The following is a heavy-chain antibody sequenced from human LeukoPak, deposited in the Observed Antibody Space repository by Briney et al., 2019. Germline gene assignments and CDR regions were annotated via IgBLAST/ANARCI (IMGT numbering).Heavy chain of an antibody. CDR1: GGSLSSGGYS. D-gene: IGHD3-22*01. CDR2: IKQDGSEK. V-gene: IGHV3-7*01. CDR3: ARSYYDSRGSPFDY. Sequence: ETLSLTCAVSGGSLSSGGYSWSWVRQAPGTGLEWVANIKQDGSEKYYVDSVKGRFTISRDNAKNSLYLQMNSLRAEDTAVYYCARSYYDSRGSPFDYWGQGTLVTVSS. J-gene: IGHJ4*02.